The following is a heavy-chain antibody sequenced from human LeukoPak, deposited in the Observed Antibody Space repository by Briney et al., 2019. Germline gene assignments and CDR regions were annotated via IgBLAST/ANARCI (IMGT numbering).Heavy chain of an antibody. CDR3: ARVELSSSGSYYFDY. CDR1: GYTFPDFY. Sequence: ASVKVSCKTSGYTFPDFYLHWLRQSPGQGLEWMGRINPNSGVTNSAQKFQDRVTMTRDTSIDTAYMELNSLRSDDTAVYYCARVELSSSGSYYFDYWGQGTLLTVSS. V-gene: IGHV1-2*06. CDR2: INPNSGVT. D-gene: IGHD1-1*01. J-gene: IGHJ4*02.